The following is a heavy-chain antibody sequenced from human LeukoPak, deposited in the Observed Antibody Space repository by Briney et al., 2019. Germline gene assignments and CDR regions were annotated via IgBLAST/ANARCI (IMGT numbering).Heavy chain of an antibody. CDR2: TYYRSKWYN. D-gene: IGHD6-6*01. CDR3: AREPSMGSSVPNWFDP. J-gene: IGHJ5*02. V-gene: IGHV6-1*01. CDR1: GDSVSSNSAA. Sequence: SQTLSLTCAISGDSVSSNSAAWNWIRQSPSGGLEWLGRTYYRSKWYNDYAVSVKSRITINPDTSKNQFSLQLNSVTPEDTAVYYCAREPSMGSSVPNWFDPWGQGTLVTVSS.